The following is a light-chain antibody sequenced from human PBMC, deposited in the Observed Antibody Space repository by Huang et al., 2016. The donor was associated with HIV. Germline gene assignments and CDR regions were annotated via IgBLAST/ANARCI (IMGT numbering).Light chain of an antibody. J-gene: IGKJ1*01. CDR1: QGISSW. CDR2: KAS. Sequence: DIQMTQSPSTLSASVGDRVTITCRASQGISSWLAWYQQKPGKAPKLLISKASSLQSGVPSRFSGSGSGTDFTLTISGLQPDDFATYYCQQYNSYRWTFGQGTKVEIK. CDR3: QQYNSYRWT. V-gene: IGKV1-5*03.